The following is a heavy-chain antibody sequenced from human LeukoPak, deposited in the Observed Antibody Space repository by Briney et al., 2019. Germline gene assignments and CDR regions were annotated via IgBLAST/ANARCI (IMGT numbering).Heavy chain of an antibody. CDR2: ISGSGGST. Sequence: GGSLRLSCAASGFTFSSYAMSWVRQAPGKGLEWVSAISGSGGSTYYADSVKGRFTISRDNSKNTLYLQMNSLRAEDTAVYYCATLKGLLWFGELFEYFPHWGQGTLVTVSS. V-gene: IGHV3-23*01. CDR1: GFTFSSYA. J-gene: IGHJ1*01. D-gene: IGHD3-10*01. CDR3: ATLKGLLWFGELFEYFPH.